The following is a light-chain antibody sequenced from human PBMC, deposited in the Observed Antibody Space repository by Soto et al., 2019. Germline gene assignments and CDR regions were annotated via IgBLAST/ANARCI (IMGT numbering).Light chain of an antibody. V-gene: IGKV1-17*01. CDR2: AAS. CDR3: LQHNSYPPLT. CDR1: QGIRND. J-gene: IGKJ4*01. Sequence: DFQMTQSPSSLSASVGDRVTITCRASQGIRNDLGCYQQKPGKAPKRLINAASSLQSGVPSRFGGSGSGTDLTLTISSMQPEEFATYYCLQHNSYPPLTFGVGTKVEIK.